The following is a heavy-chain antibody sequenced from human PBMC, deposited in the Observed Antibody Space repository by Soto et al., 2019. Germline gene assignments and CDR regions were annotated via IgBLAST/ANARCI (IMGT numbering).Heavy chain of an antibody. CDR3: AMGSQASGLLYYYYCMEV. Sequence: SQTLSLTCAISGASVSSNSAAWNWIRQSPWRGLEWLGRTYYWSKWYNDYAVSVKSRITINPDTSKNQFSLQLNSVTPEDTAVYYCAMGSQASGLLYYYYCMEVWGQGTTVTVSS. CDR1: GASVSSNSAA. V-gene: IGHV6-1*01. CDR2: TYYWSKWYN. D-gene: IGHD1-26*01. J-gene: IGHJ6*02.